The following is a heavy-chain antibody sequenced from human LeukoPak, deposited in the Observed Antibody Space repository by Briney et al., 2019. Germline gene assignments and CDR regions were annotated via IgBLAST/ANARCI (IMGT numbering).Heavy chain of an antibody. CDR3: AKGGGYLPEPLYYFEY. D-gene: IGHD3-22*01. CDR1: GFTFSSYG. Sequence: GGSLRLSCAASGFTFSSYGMHWGRQAPRKGLEWVAFIGYDGSNKYYADSEKGRFTISRDNSKNTLYLQMNTLRDEDTAVYYCAKGGGYLPEPLYYFEYSGQGTLVTVSS. V-gene: IGHV3-30*02. J-gene: IGHJ4*02. CDR2: IGYDGSNK.